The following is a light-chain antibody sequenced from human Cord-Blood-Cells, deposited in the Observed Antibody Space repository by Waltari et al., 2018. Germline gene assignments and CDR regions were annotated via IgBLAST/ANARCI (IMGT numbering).Light chain of an antibody. J-gene: IGLJ1*01. V-gene: IGLV3-21*03. CDR1: KLGSKS. Sequence: SYVLTQPPSVSVAPGKTARITCGGYKLGSKSCPWYQQKPGQAPVLVVYDDSDRPSGIPERFSGSNSGNTATLTISRVEAGDEADYYCQVWDSSSDHYVFGTGTKVTVL. CDR2: DDS. CDR3: QVWDSSSDHYV.